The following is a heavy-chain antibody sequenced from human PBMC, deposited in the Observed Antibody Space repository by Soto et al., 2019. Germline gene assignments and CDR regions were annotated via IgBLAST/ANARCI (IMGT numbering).Heavy chain of an antibody. CDR3: ARVMLGWGVIITGHWLYP. J-gene: IGHJ5*02. D-gene: IGHD3-10*01. Sequence: QVQLVQSGAEVKKPGASVKVSCKASGYTFTSYGISWVRQAPGQGLGGLGWISAYNGNTNNAQKLQGRVTMTTDTFTRKAYLEPRRLRSDAAAVYYCARVMLGWGVIITGHWLYPWGQGTLVTVSS. CDR2: ISAYNGNT. V-gene: IGHV1-18*01. CDR1: GYTFTSYG.